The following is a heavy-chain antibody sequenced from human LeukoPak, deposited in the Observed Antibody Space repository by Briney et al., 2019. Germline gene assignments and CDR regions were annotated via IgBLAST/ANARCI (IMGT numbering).Heavy chain of an antibody. Sequence: GGSLRLSCVGSGFRFSRYAMSWVRQAPGKGLEWVATIHYIRDGPYYADSVEGRFTISRDDSKNTVYLQMNSLRVEDTAIYYCARCVTGWPNWFAPWGQGTLVTVSS. J-gene: IGHJ5*02. CDR2: IHYIRDGP. CDR3: ARCVTGWPNWFAP. D-gene: IGHD6-19*01. V-gene: IGHV3-23*01. CDR1: GFRFSRYA.